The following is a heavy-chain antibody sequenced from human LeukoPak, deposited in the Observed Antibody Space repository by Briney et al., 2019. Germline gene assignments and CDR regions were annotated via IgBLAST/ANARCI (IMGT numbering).Heavy chain of an antibody. J-gene: IGHJ3*02. D-gene: IGHD2-15*01. CDR3: ARAGGDIVEYAFDI. Sequence: SETLSLTCAVYGGSFSGYYWSWIRQPPGKGLEWIGYIYYSGSTNYNPSLKSRVTISVDTSKNQFSLKLSSVTAADTAVYYCARAGGDIVEYAFDIWGQGTMVTVSS. CDR2: IYYSGST. V-gene: IGHV4-59*01. CDR1: GGSFSGYY.